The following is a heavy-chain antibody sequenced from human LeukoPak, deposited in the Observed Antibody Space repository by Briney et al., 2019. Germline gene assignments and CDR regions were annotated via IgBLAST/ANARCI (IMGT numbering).Heavy chain of an antibody. J-gene: IGHJ4*02. Sequence: GASVKVSCKSSGYTFTDYYMHWVRQAPGQGLEWMGWINPNSGGTNSAQKFQGRVTMTRDTSISTAYMELSRLKSDDTAVYYCARASSSTVGLRSLDYWGQGTLVTVSS. CDR3: ARASSSTVGLRSLDY. D-gene: IGHD6-6*01. CDR2: INPNSGGT. V-gene: IGHV1-2*02. CDR1: GYTFTDYY.